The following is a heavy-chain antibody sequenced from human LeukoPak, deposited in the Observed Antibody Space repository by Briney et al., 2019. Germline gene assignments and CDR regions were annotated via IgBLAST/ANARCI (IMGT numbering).Heavy chain of an antibody. Sequence: SETLSLTCTVSGGSISSSSYYWGWIRQPPGKGLEWIGNIYYSGSTYYNPSLKSRVTISVGTSKNQFSLRLSSVTAADTAVYYCASLSSWYQVDYWGQGTLVTVSS. D-gene: IGHD6-13*01. CDR2: IYYSGST. CDR3: ASLSSWYQVDY. J-gene: IGHJ4*02. CDR1: GGSISSSSYY. V-gene: IGHV4-39*01.